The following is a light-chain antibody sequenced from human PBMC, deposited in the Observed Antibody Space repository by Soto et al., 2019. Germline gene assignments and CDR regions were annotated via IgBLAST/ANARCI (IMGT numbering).Light chain of an antibody. CDR2: EVS. J-gene: IGLJ1*01. Sequence: QSALNQTASVSGSPRQSISIYCTGNSTDVGGYGFVSWYKHQPGTAPKLLISEVSKRPSGVSDRFSVSKSGDTASLTISGLQAEDEADYYCSSYRSGTTVVFGSGTKVTVL. CDR1: STDVGGYGF. V-gene: IGLV2-14*01. CDR3: SSYRSGTTVV.